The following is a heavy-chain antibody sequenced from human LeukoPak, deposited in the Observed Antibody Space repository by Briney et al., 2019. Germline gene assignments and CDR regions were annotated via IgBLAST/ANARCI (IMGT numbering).Heavy chain of an antibody. CDR1: GFTFSDYF. Sequence: GRSLRLSCAASGFTFSDYFMTWIRQAPGKGLEWVSYISGRGGTIYLADSLKGRFTISRDNAKNSLYLQMNSLRAEDTAVYYCARCGGDCSNTFDIWGQGTMVTVSS. J-gene: IGHJ3*02. CDR3: ARCGGDCSNTFDI. D-gene: IGHD2-21*01. CDR2: ISGRGGTI. V-gene: IGHV3-11*04.